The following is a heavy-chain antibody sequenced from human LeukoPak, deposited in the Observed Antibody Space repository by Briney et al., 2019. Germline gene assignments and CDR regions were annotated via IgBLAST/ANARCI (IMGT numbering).Heavy chain of an antibody. V-gene: IGHV1-24*01. CDR1: GYTLTELS. J-gene: IGHJ5*02. CDR2: FDPEDGET. Sequence: ASVKVSCTVSGYTLTELSMHWVRQAPGKGLEWMGGFDPEDGETIYAQKFQGRVTMTEDTSTDTACMELSSLRSEDTAVYYCATVYYYGSVYWFDPWGQGTLVTVSS. CDR3: ATVYYYGSVYWFDP. D-gene: IGHD3-10*01.